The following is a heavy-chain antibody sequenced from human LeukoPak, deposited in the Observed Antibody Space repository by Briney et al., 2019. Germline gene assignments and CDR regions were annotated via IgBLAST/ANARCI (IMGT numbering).Heavy chain of an antibody. V-gene: IGHV5-51*01. CDR1: GYSFTSYW. CDR2: IYPGDSDT. Sequence: GESLKISCKGSGYSFTSYWIGWVRQMPGEGLEWMGIIYPGDSDTRYSPSFQGQVTISDAKSISTAYLQWSSLKASDTAMYYCARNYYDSSGYPYYFDYWGQGTLVTVSS. D-gene: IGHD3-22*01. CDR3: ARNYYDSSGYPYYFDY. J-gene: IGHJ4*02.